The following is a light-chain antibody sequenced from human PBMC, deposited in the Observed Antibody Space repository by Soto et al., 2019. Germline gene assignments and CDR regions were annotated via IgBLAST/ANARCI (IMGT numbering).Light chain of an antibody. J-gene: IGKJ4*01. Sequence: EIVMTQSPATLSVSPGERATLSCRASQSVTSNLAWYQQKPGQPPRRLIYGASTRATGIPARLSGSGSGTEFTLTISSLQSEDFAVYYCQQYNNWPLTFGGGTKVDIK. CDR3: QQYNNWPLT. CDR1: QSVTSN. CDR2: GAS. V-gene: IGKV3-15*01.